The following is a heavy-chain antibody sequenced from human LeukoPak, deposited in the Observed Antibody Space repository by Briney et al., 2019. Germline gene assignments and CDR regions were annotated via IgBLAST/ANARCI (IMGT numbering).Heavy chain of an antibody. CDR3: ARMLVVRGIGVGQGLDY. J-gene: IGHJ4*02. D-gene: IGHD3-10*01. Sequence: SVKVSCKASGGTFSSYTISWVRQAPGQGLEWMGRIIPILGIANYAQKFQGRVTITADKSTSTAYMELSSLRSEDTAVYYCARMLVVRGIGVGQGLDYWGQGTLVTVSS. V-gene: IGHV1-69*02. CDR2: IIPILGIA. CDR1: GGTFSSYT.